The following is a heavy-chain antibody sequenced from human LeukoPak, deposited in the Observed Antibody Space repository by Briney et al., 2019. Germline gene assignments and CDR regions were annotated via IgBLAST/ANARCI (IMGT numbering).Heavy chain of an antibody. J-gene: IGHJ4*02. CDR1: GGSISSSSYY. CDR2: IYYSGST. V-gene: IGHV4-39*01. CDR3: ARLGLNYGSGSYYPYYFDY. Sequence: SETLSLTCTVSGGSISSSSYYWGWIRQPPGKGLEWIGSIYYSGSTYYNPSLKSRVTISVDTSKNQFSLKLSSVTAADTAVYYCARLGLNYGSGSYYPYYFDYWGQGTLVTASS. D-gene: IGHD3-10*01.